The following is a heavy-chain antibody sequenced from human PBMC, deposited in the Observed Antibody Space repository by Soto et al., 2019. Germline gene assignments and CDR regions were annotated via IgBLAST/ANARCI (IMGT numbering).Heavy chain of an antibody. CDR3: ARLVGATNYNWFDP. CDR1: GGSISSGGYY. CDR2: IYYSGST. J-gene: IGHJ5*02. D-gene: IGHD1-26*01. V-gene: IGHV4-31*03. Sequence: SLTCTVSGGSISSGGYYWSWIRQHPGKGLEWIGYIYYSGSTYYNPSLKSRVTISVDTSKNQFSLKLSSVTAADTAVYYCARLVGATNYNWFDPWGQGTLVTVSS.